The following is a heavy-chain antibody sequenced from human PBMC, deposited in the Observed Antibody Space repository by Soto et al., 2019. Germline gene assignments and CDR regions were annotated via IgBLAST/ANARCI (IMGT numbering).Heavy chain of an antibody. CDR3: AKDGTTAGIHYYGMDV. V-gene: IGHV3-23*01. CDR1: GFTLRNYG. D-gene: IGHD2-2*02. Sequence: GGSLRLSCEVSGFTLRNYGMNWVRQAPDKGLEWVSTIGRGGDTFYAASVKGRFTISRDTSKNTLFLQMTSLRAEDTALYLCAKDGTTAGIHYYGMDVWGQGTTVTVSS. CDR2: IGRGGDT. J-gene: IGHJ6*02.